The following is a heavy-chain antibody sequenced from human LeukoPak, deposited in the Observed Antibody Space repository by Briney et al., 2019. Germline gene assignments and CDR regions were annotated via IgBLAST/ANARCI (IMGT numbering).Heavy chain of an antibody. CDR3: AKEQYYYDSSGYYPLFDY. CDR2: IWYDGSNK. V-gene: IGHV3-33*06. D-gene: IGHD3-22*01. J-gene: IGHJ4*02. CDR1: GFTFSSYG. Sequence: GGSLRLSCAASGFTFSSYGMHWVRQAPGKGLEWVAVIWYDGSNKYYADSVKGRFTISRDNSKNTLHLQMNSLRAEDTAVYYCAKEQYYYDSSGYYPLFDYWGQGTLVTVSS.